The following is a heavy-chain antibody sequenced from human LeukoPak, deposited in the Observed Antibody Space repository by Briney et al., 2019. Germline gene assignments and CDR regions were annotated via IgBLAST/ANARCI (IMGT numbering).Heavy chain of an antibody. D-gene: IGHD6-19*01. CDR2: ISSSGSTI. V-gene: IGHV3-48*03. Sequence: GGSLRLSCAASEFXFSAYEINWVRQAPGKGLEWVSYISSSGSTIYYADSVKGRFTISRDNAKKSLYLQMNSLRAEDTAVYYCARVYSSGWTYWGQGTLVTVSS. CDR1: EFXFSAYE. CDR3: ARVYSSGWTY. J-gene: IGHJ4*02.